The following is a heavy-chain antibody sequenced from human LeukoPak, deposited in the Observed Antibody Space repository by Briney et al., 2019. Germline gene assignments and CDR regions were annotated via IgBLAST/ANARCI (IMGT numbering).Heavy chain of an antibody. V-gene: IGHV3-74*03. Sequence: PGGSLRLSCAASGFTFTSYWMLWVRQAPGKGPVWVSRINSDGTGTMYADSVKGRFTISRDNAKNTLYLQMNSLRAEDTAVYYCAKHPAFDIGGQGTMVTVSS. CDR1: GFTFTSYW. J-gene: IGHJ3*02. CDR2: INSDGTGT. CDR3: AKHPAFDI.